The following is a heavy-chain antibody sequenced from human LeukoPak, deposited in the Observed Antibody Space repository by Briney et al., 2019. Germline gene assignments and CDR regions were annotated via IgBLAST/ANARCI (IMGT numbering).Heavy chain of an antibody. V-gene: IGHV3-23*01. CDR3: AKDPKANYYDSSFDY. Sequence: GGSLRLSCAASGFTFSSCAMSWVRQAPGKGLEWVSAISGSGGSTYYADSVKGRFTISRDNSKYTLYLQMNSLRAEDTAVYYCAKDPKANYYDSSFDYWGQGTLVTVSS. J-gene: IGHJ4*02. D-gene: IGHD3-22*01. CDR1: GFTFSSCA. CDR2: ISGSGGST.